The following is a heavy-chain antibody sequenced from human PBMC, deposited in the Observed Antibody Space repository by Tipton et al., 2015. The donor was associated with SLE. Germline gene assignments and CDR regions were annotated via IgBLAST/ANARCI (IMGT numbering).Heavy chain of an antibody. Sequence: TLSLTCTVSGGPIINTNYYWDWIRQSPGKGLEWIGHVLYSGTTNYNPSLKSRVTISVDTSKNQFSLKLNSVTTADTAVYYCARRRGYSYGYGGTDWYFDLWGRGTLVTVSS. V-gene: IGHV4-39*07. D-gene: IGHD5-18*01. CDR1: GGPIINTNYY. J-gene: IGHJ2*01. CDR3: ARRRGYSYGYGGTDWYFDL. CDR2: VLYSGTT.